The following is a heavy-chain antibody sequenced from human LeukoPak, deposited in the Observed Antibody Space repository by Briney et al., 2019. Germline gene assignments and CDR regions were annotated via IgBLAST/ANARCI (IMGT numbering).Heavy chain of an antibody. J-gene: IGHJ5*02. V-gene: IGHV4-34*01. CDR2: ISQSGST. Sequence: PSETLYLTCAVYGGSFSGYYWSWIRQPPGKGLEWIGEISQSGSTNYNSSLKSRVTISVDTSKNQFSLKLTSVTAADTAVYYCARGGGYNWFDPWGQGTLVTVSS. CDR3: ARGGGYNWFDP. CDR1: GGSFSGYY.